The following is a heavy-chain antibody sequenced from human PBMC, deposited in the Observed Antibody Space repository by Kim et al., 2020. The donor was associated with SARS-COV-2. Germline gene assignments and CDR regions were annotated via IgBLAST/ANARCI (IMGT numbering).Heavy chain of an antibody. D-gene: IGHD7-27*01. CDR2: ISYDGSNK. J-gene: IGHJ3*02. Sequence: GGSLRLSCAASGFTFSSYGMHCVRQAPGKGLEWVAVISYDGSNKYYADSVKGRFTISRDNSKNTLYLQMNSLRAEDTAVYYCAKSQLGALDIWGQGTMVTVSS. V-gene: IGHV3-30*18. CDR1: GFTFSSYG. CDR3: AKSQLGALDI.